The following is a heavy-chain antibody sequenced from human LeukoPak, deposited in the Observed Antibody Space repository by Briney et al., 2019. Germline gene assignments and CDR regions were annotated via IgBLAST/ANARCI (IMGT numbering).Heavy chain of an antibody. CDR2: IYPGDSDT. Sequence: GESLKISCKGSGYSFTSYWIGWVRQMPGKGLEWMGIIYPGDSDTRYSPSFQGQVTISADKSISTAYLQWSSLKASDTAVYYCARLGIGDYYYYYMDVWGKGTTVAVSS. CDR1: GYSFTSYW. D-gene: IGHD3-10*01. CDR3: ARLGIGDYYYYYMDV. J-gene: IGHJ6*03. V-gene: IGHV5-51*01.